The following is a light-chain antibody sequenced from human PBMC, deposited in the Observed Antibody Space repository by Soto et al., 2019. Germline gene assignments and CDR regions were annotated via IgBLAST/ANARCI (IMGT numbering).Light chain of an antibody. CDR2: GAS. Sequence: EIVLTQSPGTLSLSPGERATLSCRASQSVSSSYLAWYQQKPGQAPRLLIYGASSTATGIADRFRGSGSGTDFTLSISRLEPEDFAVYYCQQYGSPPWTFGQGTKVEIK. CDR1: QSVSSSY. CDR3: QQYGSPPWT. J-gene: IGKJ1*01. V-gene: IGKV3-20*01.